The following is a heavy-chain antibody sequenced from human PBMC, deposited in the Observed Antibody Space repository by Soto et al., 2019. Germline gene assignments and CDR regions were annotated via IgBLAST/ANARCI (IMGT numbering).Heavy chain of an antibody. D-gene: IGHD2-2*01. CDR1: GFTFDDYA. Sequence: SLKISCAASGFTFDDYAMHWVRQAPGKGLEWVSGISWNSGSIGYADSVKGRFTISRDNAKNSLYLQMNSLRAEDTALYYCAKDISPEMPYGMDVWGQGTTVTVSS. J-gene: IGHJ6*02. CDR3: AKDISPEMPYGMDV. CDR2: ISWNSGSI. V-gene: IGHV3-9*01.